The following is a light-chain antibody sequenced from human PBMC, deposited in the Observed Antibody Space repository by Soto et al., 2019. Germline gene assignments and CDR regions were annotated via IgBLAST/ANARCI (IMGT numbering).Light chain of an antibody. V-gene: IGLV2-23*02. J-gene: IGLJ1*01. Sequence: QSALTQPASVSGSPGQSITISCTGTSSDVGSYNLVSWYQQHPGKGPKLVIYEVSKRPSGVSNRFSGSKSGNTASLTISGLRAEDEADYYCCSFTSRATYVFGTGTKVTVL. CDR1: SSDVGSYNL. CDR3: CSFTSRATYV. CDR2: EVS.